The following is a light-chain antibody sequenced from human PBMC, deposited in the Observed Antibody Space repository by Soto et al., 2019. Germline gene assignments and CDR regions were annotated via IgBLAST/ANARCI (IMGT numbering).Light chain of an antibody. J-gene: IGKJ2*01. CDR1: QSISSY. Sequence: DIQMTQSPSSLSASVGDRVTITCRASQSISSYLNWYQQKPGKAPKLLIYAASSLQSGVPSRFSGSGAGTDFPLTISSLQPEDFANYYWQQSYSPPVFGQGTKLEIK. V-gene: IGKV1-39*01. CDR3: QQSYSPPV. CDR2: AAS.